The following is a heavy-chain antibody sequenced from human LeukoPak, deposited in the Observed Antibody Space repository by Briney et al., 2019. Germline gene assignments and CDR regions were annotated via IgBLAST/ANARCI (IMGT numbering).Heavy chain of an antibody. CDR2: IYYSGST. Sequence: PSETLSLTCTVSGGSISSYYWSWIRQPPGKGLEWIGHIYYSGSTNYNPSLKSRVTISIDTYKNQLSLKLSSVTAADTAVYYCARVSQSDSYGYGMDVWGQGTTVTVSS. J-gene: IGHJ6*02. V-gene: IGHV4-59*01. CDR3: ARVSQSDSYGYGMDV. D-gene: IGHD5-18*01. CDR1: GGSISSYY.